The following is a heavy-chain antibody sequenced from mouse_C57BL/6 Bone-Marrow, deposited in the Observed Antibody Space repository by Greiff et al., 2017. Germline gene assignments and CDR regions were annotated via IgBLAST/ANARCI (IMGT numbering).Heavy chain of an antibody. Sequence: EVQLQQSGAALVKPGASAKLSCTASGFNIKDYYMHWVKQRTEQGLEWIGRIDPEDGETKYAPKFPGKATITADTSSNTAYLQLSSLTSEDTAVYYCARYDGYYSYCDGWGQGTTLTVSS. V-gene: IGHV14-2*01. CDR3: ARYDGYYSYCDG. J-gene: IGHJ2*01. CDR2: IDPEDGET. CDR1: GFNIKDYY. D-gene: IGHD2-3*01.